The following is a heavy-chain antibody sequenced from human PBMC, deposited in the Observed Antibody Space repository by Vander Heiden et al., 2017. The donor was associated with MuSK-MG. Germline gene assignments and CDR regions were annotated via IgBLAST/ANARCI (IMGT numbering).Heavy chain of an antibody. V-gene: IGHV1-69*01. D-gene: IGHD6-13*01. CDR2: IIPIFGTA. CDR3: ARDRLDIAAAGTQGWFDP. J-gene: IGHJ5*02. Sequence: IIPIFGTANYAQKFQGRVTITADESTSTAYMELSSLSSEETAVYYCARDRLDIAAAGTQGWFDPWGQGTMVTVYS.